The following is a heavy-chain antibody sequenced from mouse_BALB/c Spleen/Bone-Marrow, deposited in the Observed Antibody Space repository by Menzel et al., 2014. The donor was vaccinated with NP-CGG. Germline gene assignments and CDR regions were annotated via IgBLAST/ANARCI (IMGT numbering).Heavy chain of an antibody. CDR1: NYTFTTYY. V-gene: IGHV1S56*01. J-gene: IGHJ2*01. CDR2: IYPGNVNT. CDR3: ARSRYGSYYGY. Sequence: VQLQESGLELVKPGASVRISCKASNYTFTTYYIYWVKQRPGQGLEWIGWIYPGNVNTKYNEKFRAKATLTADKSSSTAYMQLSSLTSEDSAVYFCARSRYGSYYGYWGQGTPLTVSS. D-gene: IGHD1-1*01.